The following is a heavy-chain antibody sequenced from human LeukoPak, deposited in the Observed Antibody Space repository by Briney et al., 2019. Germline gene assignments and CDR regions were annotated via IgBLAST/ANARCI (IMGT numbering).Heavy chain of an antibody. CDR1: GFTFSANA. V-gene: IGHV3-23*01. CDR2: IYDGGSNT. J-gene: IGHJ4*02. D-gene: IGHD2-21*01. Sequence: PGGSLRLSCGASGFTFSANALSWVRQAPGKRLEWVSTIYDGGSNTNYADSVKGRFTISRDNSKNTLYLQMNSLRAEDTAVYYCAKGYCGGDCPFDYWGQGTLVTVSS. CDR3: AKGYCGGDCPFDY.